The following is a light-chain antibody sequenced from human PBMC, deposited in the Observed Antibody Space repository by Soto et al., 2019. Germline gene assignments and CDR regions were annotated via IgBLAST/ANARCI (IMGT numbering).Light chain of an antibody. J-gene: IGKJ1*01. CDR3: LQDYNYPRT. V-gene: IGKV1-6*01. CDR1: QGIRND. Sequence: AIQMAQCPSSLSANVGDRVTVTCRASQGIRNDLGWYQQKPGKAPKLLIYAASSLQSGVPPRFSGTGSGTDFTLTISSLQPEDFATYYCLQDYNYPRTFGQGTKVDIK. CDR2: AAS.